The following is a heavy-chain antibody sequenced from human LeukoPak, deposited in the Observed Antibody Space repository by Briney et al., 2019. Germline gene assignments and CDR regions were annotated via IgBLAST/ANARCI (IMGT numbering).Heavy chain of an antibody. CDR3: ARDLDWILFDY. Sequence: GGSLRLSCAASGFTFDTYWMHWVRQAPGKGLVWVARVNREGTTTTYADSVKGRFTISRDNAKNTLYLQMNNLRAEDTAVYYCARDLDWILFDYWGQGTLVTVSS. V-gene: IGHV3-74*03. CDR1: GFTFDTYW. J-gene: IGHJ4*02. D-gene: IGHD3-9*01. CDR2: VNREGTTT.